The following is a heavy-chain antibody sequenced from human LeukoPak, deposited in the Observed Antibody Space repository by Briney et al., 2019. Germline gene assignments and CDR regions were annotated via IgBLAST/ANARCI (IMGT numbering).Heavy chain of an antibody. CDR1: GFTFSSYS. CDR2: IYSGGST. CDR3: AKDSSRSYFDY. Sequence: PGGSLRLSCAASGFTFSSYSMSWVRQAPGKGLEWVSIIYSGGSTYYADSVKGRFTISRDNSKNTLYLQMNSLRAEDTAVYYCAKDSSRSYFDYWGQGTLVTVSS. V-gene: IGHV3-66*02. D-gene: IGHD6-13*01. J-gene: IGHJ4*02.